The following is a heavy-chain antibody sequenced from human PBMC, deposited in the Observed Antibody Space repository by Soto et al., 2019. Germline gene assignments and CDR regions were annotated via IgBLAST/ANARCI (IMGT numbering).Heavy chain of an antibody. V-gene: IGHV4-59*01. J-gene: IGHJ5*02. CDR3: ARDRLYSGSYSGWFDP. D-gene: IGHD1-26*01. CDR1: GGSISSYY. CDR2: IYYSGST. Sequence: NPSLTCTVSGGSISSYYWSWIRQPPGKGLEWIGYIYYSGSTNYNPSLKSRVTISVDTSKNQFSLKLSSVTAADTAVYYCARDRLYSGSYSGWFDPSGQGTRVTVSS.